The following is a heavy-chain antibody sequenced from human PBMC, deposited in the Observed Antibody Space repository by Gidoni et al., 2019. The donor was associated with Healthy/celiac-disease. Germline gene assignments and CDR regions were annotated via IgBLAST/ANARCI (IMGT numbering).Heavy chain of an antibody. Sequence: QVQLQESGPGLVKPSQPLSLTCTVPGGSISSGGYYWRWIRQHPGKGLEWIGYIYYSGSTYYNPSLKSRVTISVDTSKNQFSLKLSSVTAADTAVYYCARCLWGGSHGRRFDYWGQGTLVTVSS. J-gene: IGHJ4*02. D-gene: IGHD1-26*01. CDR2: IYYSGST. CDR1: GGSISSGGYY. CDR3: ARCLWGGSHGRRFDY. V-gene: IGHV4-31*03.